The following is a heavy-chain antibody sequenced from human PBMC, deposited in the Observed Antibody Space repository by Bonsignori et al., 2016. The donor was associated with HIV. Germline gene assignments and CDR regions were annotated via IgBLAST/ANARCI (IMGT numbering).Heavy chain of an antibody. Sequence: QVEVVQSGAEVKKPGASVKVSCQVSGYSLTEVSIHWVRQAPGEGLEWMGGFDAEAREAVYIQRFQGRVVMTVDTSTDTAYMELSNVTSEDTAVYYCATGGFEVAGNLNFYYGLDV. D-gene: IGHD6-19*01. J-gene: IGHJ6*01. V-gene: IGHV1-24*01. CDR2: FDAEAREA. CDR3: ATGGFEVAGNLNFYYGLDV. CDR1: GYSLTEVS.